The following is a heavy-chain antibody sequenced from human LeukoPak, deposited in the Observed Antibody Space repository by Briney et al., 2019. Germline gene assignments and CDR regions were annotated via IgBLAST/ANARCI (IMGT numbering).Heavy chain of an antibody. CDR1: GYSFTSYW. CDR3: ARPAYCGGDCYIVDY. Sequence: GESLKISCKGSGYSFTSYWIGWVRQMPGKGLEWMGIIYPGDSDTKYSPSFQGQVTISADKSISTACLQWSSLKASDTAMYYCARPAYCGGDCYIVDYWGQGTLVTVSS. J-gene: IGHJ4*02. D-gene: IGHD2-21*02. CDR2: IYPGDSDT. V-gene: IGHV5-51*01.